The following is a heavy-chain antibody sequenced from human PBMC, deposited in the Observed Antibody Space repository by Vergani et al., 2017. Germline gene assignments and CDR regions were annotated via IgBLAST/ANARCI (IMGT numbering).Heavy chain of an antibody. V-gene: IGHV1-69*01. CDR3: ASTSSSSYYYYYMDV. CDR1: GGTFSSYA. Sequence: QVQLVQSGAEVKKPGSSVKVSCKASGGTFSSYAISWVRQAPGQGLEWMGGIIPLFGTANYAQKFQGRVTITADESTSTAYMELSSLRSEDTAVYYCASTSSSSYYYYYMDVWGKGTTVTVSS. J-gene: IGHJ6*03. CDR2: IIPLFGTA. D-gene: IGHD6-6*01.